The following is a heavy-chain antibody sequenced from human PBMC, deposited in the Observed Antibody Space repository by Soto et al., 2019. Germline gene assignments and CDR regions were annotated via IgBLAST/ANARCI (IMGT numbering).Heavy chain of an antibody. Sequence: QVQLVQSGAELKKPGASVKISGKASGYTFTRYTMNWVRKAPGQRLEWMGWINPDNGNTKSSQKFQDRVIITRDTSASTAYMDLSSLRSEDTAVYYCARGIATGQLDPWGQGTLVTVSS. J-gene: IGHJ5*02. CDR3: ARGIATGQLDP. D-gene: IGHD2-15*01. CDR2: INPDNGNT. CDR1: GYTFTRYT. V-gene: IGHV1-3*01.